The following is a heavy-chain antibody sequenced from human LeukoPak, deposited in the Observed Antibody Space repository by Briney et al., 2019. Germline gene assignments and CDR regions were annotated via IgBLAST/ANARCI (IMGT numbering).Heavy chain of an antibody. CDR1: GFTFRDYQ. V-gene: IGHV3-11*01. J-gene: IGHJ4*02. Sequence: GGSLRLSCEASGFTFRDYQMSWIRQAPGKGLEWISYIHSNPKTIYYADSAKGRFTISRDNAKNSLYLQMNSLRVEDTAVYYCARSGYGDYDYWGQGTRVTVSS. CDR3: ARSGYGDYDY. CDR2: IHSNPKTI. D-gene: IGHD4-17*01.